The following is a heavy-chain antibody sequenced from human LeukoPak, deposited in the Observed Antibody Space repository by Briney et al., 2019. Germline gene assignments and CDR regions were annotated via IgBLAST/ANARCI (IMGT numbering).Heavy chain of an antibody. CDR3: ARDLEYSSSYYFDY. CDR2: VYSSGST. D-gene: IGHD6-6*01. CDR1: GGSISSYY. Sequence: PSETLSLTCTVSGGSISSYYWSWIRQPPGKGLEWIGYVYSSGSTNHNPSLKSRVTISVDTSKNQFSLKLSSVTAADTAVYYCARDLEYSSSYYFDYWGQGTLVTVSS. V-gene: IGHV4-4*08. J-gene: IGHJ4*02.